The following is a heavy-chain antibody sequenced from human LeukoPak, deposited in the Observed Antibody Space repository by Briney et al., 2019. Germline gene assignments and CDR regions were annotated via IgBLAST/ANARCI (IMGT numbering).Heavy chain of an antibody. J-gene: IGHJ4*02. CDR3: AKGGGITRPYFDY. V-gene: IGHV3-23*01. CDR2: VTGSGGST. D-gene: IGHD3-16*01. CDR1: GFTFSSYA. Sequence: GGSLRLSCAASGFTFSSYAMTWVRQAPGRGLEWVSSVTGSGGSTYYRESVKGRFTISRDNSKNTLHLQMNSLRAEDTAVYYCAKGGGITRPYFDYWGQGTLVTVSS.